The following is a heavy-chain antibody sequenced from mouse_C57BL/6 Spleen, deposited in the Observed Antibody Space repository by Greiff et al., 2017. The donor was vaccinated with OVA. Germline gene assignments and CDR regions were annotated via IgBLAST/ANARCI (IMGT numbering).Heavy chain of an antibody. J-gene: IGHJ1*03. CDR1: GYSFTGYY. Sequence: VQLQQSGPELVKPGASVKISCKASGYSFTGYYMHWVKQSSEKSLEWIGEINPSTGGTSYNQKFKGKATLTVDKSSSTAYMQLKSLTSEDSSVYYCARGDYYGGFDVWGTGTTVTVSS. CDR3: ARGDYYGGFDV. D-gene: IGHD1-1*01. CDR2: INPSTGGT. V-gene: IGHV1-43*01.